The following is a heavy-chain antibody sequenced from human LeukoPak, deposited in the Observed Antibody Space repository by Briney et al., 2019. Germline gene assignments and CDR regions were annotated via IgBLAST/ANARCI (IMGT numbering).Heavy chain of an antibody. CDR2: ISAYNGNT. CDR3: ARDVRDFGVVYDAFDI. V-gene: IGHV1-18*01. CDR1: GYTFTSYG. D-gene: IGHD3-3*01. Sequence: WASVKVSCKASGYTFTSYGISWVRQAPGQGLEWMGWISAYNGNTNYAQKLQGRVTMTTDTSTSTAYMELRSLRSDETAVYYCARDVRDFGVVYDAFDIWGQGTMVTVSS. J-gene: IGHJ3*02.